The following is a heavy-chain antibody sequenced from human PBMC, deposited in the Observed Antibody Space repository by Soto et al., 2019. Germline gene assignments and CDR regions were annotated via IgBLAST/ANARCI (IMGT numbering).Heavy chain of an antibody. CDR3: ASLTTDYPMYV. Sequence: EVQLVESGGGLVKPGGSLRLSCAASGFTFSSYSINWVRQPPGKRLYWVSSISSSSIYIYYADSVNGRFTIYRDNAKNSLYLQMNSLRAEDTAVYYCASLTTDYPMYVWGQGNTVTVSS. J-gene: IGHJ6*02. V-gene: IGHV3-21*01. CDR2: ISSSSIYI. CDR1: GFTFSSYS. D-gene: IGHD4-17*01.